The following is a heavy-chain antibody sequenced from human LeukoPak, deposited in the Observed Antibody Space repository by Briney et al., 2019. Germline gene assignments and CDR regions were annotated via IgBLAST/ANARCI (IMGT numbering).Heavy chain of an antibody. D-gene: IGHD6-6*01. J-gene: IGHJ4*02. CDR3: ARDAVGARYFDY. V-gene: IGHV3-48*01. CDR2: ISSSSSTI. CDR1: AFTFSTYS. Sequence: GGSLRPSCAASAFTFSTYSMNWVRQAPGKGLEWVSYISSSSSTIHYAESVKGRFTISRDNARNSLYLRMNSLRAEDTAVYYCARDAVGARYFDYWGQGTLVTVSS.